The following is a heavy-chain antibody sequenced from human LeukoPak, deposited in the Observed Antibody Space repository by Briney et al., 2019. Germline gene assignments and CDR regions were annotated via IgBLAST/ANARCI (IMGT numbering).Heavy chain of an antibody. CDR3: AKDQDIVVVPAAMDY. CDR2: ISGSDGST. D-gene: IGHD2-2*01. CDR1: GFTFSSYA. Sequence: PGGSLRLSCAASGFTFSSYAMSWVRQAPGKGLEWVSAISGSDGSTYYADSVKGRFTISRDNSKNTLYLQMNSLRAEDTAVYYCAKDQDIVVVPAAMDYWGQGTLVTVSS. V-gene: IGHV3-23*01. J-gene: IGHJ4*02.